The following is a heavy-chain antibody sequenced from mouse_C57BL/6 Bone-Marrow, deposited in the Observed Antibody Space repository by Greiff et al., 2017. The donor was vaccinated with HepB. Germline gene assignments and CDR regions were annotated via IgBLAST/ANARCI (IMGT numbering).Heavy chain of an antibody. Sequence: VQLKQSGPELVKPGDSVKISCKASGYSFTGYFMNWVMQSHGKSLEWIGRINPYNGDTFYNQKFKGKATLTVDKSSSTAHMELRSLTSEDSAVYYCARSRGNYYAMDYWVQGTSVTVSS. CDR2: INPYNGDT. CDR3: ARSRGNYYAMDY. CDR1: GYSFTGYF. V-gene: IGHV1-20*01. J-gene: IGHJ4*01.